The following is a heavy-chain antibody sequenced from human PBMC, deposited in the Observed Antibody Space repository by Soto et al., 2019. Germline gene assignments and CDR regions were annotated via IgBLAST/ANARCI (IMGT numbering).Heavy chain of an antibody. D-gene: IGHD5-12*01. V-gene: IGHV3-23*01. CDR3: AQCSIEYSASVDN. Sequence: DVQLLESGGGLVQPGGSLRLSCAASGFSFSSYAMVWVRQAPGKGLEWVAVISARGGSSYFADSVKGRFTLSRDNSKNVLSLEMTSLRAEDTAIYSCAQCSIEYSASVDNWGQGTLVVVSS. CDR1: GFSFSSYA. J-gene: IGHJ4*02. CDR2: ISARGGSS.